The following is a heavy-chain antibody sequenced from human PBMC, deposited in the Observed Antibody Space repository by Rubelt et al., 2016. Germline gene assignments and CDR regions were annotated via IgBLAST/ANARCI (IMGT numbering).Heavy chain of an antibody. CDR1: EYSFTKNP. CDR3: AREDTTDRGWYDALDI. V-gene: IGHV1-3*01. D-gene: IGHD6-19*01. J-gene: IGHJ3*02. Sequence: QVQLVQSGAEVKKPGASVKVSCKASEYSFTKNPIHWVRQAPGQRLEWMGWINAGNGNTQYSQKFQGRGTITRETSARTAYMELSSLRSEDTAVYYCAREDTTDRGWYDALDIWGQGTMVTVSS. CDR2: INAGNGNT.